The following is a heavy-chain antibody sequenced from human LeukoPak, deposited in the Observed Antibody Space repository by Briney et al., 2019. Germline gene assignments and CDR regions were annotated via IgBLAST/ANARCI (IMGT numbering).Heavy chain of an antibody. Sequence: KNGESLKISCKGSGYSINNYWIGWVRQMPGKGLEWMGIIYPADSDIRYSPSFQGQVTISADKSISTAYLQWSSLKASDTAMYYCAGQEYCSGGSCYTWFDPWGQGTLVTVSS. J-gene: IGHJ5*02. V-gene: IGHV5-51*01. CDR3: AGQEYCSGGSCYTWFDP. D-gene: IGHD2-15*01. CDR2: IYPADSDI. CDR1: GYSINNYW.